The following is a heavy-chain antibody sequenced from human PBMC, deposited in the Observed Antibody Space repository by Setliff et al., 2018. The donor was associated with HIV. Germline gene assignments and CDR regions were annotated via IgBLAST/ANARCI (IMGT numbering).Heavy chain of an antibody. J-gene: IGHJ4*02. CDR1: GGSISSGSYY. D-gene: IGHD3-22*01. CDR3: ARQAWHSGRNGYFVDY. Sequence: PSETLSLTCTVSGGSISSGSYYWSWIRQPAGKGLEWIGHIYTSGSTDYNPSLKSRVTISVDMSKNQFSLKLSSATAADTAVYYCARQAWHSGRNGYFVDYWGQGMLVTVSS. V-gene: IGHV4-61*09. CDR2: IYTSGST.